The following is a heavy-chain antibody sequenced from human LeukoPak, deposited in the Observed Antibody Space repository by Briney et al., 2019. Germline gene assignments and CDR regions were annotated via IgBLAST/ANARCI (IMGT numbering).Heavy chain of an antibody. D-gene: IGHD2-15*01. V-gene: IGHV1-18*01. CDR3: ARVGCSGGSCYPDY. Sequence: ASVKVSCKASGYTFSSYGISWVRQAPGQGLEWMGWISGYNGHTKYARKLQGRVTMTTDTSTSTAYMELGSLRSDDTAVYYCARVGCSGGSCYPDYWGQGTLVTVSS. CDR1: GYTFSSYG. J-gene: IGHJ4*02. CDR2: ISGYNGHT.